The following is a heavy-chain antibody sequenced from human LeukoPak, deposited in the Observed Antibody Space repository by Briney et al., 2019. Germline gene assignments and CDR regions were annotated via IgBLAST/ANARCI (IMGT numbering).Heavy chain of an antibody. CDR2: IKKDGSEK. J-gene: IGHJ4*02. D-gene: IGHD5-18*01. V-gene: IGHV3-7*01. Sequence: GGSLRLSCAASGFTFSSYWMSWVRQAPGKGLEWVANIKKDGSEKYYVDSVKGRFTISRDNAKTSLYLQMNSLTAEDTAIYYCARHLSGITGYTYGRGIDYWGQGTLVTVSS. CDR3: ARHLSGITGYTYGRGIDY. CDR1: GFTFSSYW.